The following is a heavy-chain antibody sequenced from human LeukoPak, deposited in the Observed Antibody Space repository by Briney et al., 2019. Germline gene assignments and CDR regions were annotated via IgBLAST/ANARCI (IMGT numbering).Heavy chain of an antibody. CDR2: TYYRSKWYS. V-gene: IGHV6-1*01. CDR1: GDSLSSNSAA. J-gene: IGHJ4*02. Sequence: SQTLSLTCALSGDSLSSNSAAWNWIRQSPSRGLEWLGRTYYRSKWYSDYAVSVKSRLTINPATSKNQFSLQLNSVTPEDTAVYYCARRRDGYSYFDYWGQGTLVTVSS. CDR3: ARRRDGYSYFDY. D-gene: IGHD5-24*01.